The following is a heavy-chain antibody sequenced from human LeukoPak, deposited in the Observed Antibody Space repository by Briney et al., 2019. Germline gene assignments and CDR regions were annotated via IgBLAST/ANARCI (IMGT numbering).Heavy chain of an antibody. D-gene: IGHD3-22*01. Sequence: SETLSLACAVYGGSFSGYYWSWIRQPPGKGLEWIGEINHSESTNYNPSLKSRVTISVDTSKNQFSLKLSSVTAADTAVYYCARSPGRYYDSSGYYRRLYYFDYWGQGTLVTVSS. CDR1: GGSFSGYY. CDR3: ARSPGRYYDSSGYYRRLYYFDY. J-gene: IGHJ4*02. CDR2: INHSEST. V-gene: IGHV4-34*01.